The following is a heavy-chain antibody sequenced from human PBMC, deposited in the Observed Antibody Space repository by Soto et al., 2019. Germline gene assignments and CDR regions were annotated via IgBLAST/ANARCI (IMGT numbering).Heavy chain of an antibody. CDR3: EIIGGAYGSNNWFDP. CDR1: GGSISSYY. J-gene: IGHJ5*02. Sequence: PSETLSLTCTVSGGSISSYYWSWIRQSPGKGLEWTGHIYYSGSTKYNPSLKSRVIISIDTSKNQFSLRLTSVTAADTAIYYCEIIGGAYGSNNWFDPWGQGALVTVSS. D-gene: IGHD3-16*01. V-gene: IGHV4-59*01. CDR2: IYYSGST.